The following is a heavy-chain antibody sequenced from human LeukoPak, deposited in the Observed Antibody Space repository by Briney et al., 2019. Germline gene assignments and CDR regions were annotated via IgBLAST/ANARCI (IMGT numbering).Heavy chain of an antibody. CDR2: IIPIFGTA. J-gene: IGHJ4*02. Sequence: GASVKVSCKASGGTFSSYAISWVRQAPGQGLEWMGRIIPIFGTANYAQKFQGSVTITTDESTSTAYMELSSLRSEDTAVYYCARHPRATVTMGPYFDYWGQGTLVTVSS. D-gene: IGHD4-17*01. CDR1: GGTFSSYA. V-gene: IGHV1-69*05. CDR3: ARHPRATVTMGPYFDY.